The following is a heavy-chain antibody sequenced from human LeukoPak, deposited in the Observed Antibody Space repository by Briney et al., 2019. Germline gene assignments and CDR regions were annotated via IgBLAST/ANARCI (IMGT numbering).Heavy chain of an antibody. CDR1: GFTFSSYA. Sequence: GGSLRLSCAASGFTFSSYAMSWVRQAPGKGLEWVSAISGSGGSTYYADSVKGRFTISRDNSKNTLYLQMNSLRAEDTAVYYCAKPGYSSSWYYFDYWGQGTLVTSPQ. J-gene: IGHJ4*02. CDR2: ISGSGGST. D-gene: IGHD6-13*01. CDR3: AKPGYSSSWYYFDY. V-gene: IGHV3-23*01.